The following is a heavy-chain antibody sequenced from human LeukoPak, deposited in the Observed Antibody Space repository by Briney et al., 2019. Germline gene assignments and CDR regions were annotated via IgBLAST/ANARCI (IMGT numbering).Heavy chain of an antibody. Sequence: SETLSLTCTVSGGSTSSCYWSWIRQPPGKGLEWIGYISYSGSTNYNPSLKSRVTIAVDTSKNQFSLKLSSVTAADTAVYYCARVGAYAFDIWGQGTMVSVSS. CDR1: GGSTSSCY. CDR2: ISYSGST. CDR3: ARVGAYAFDI. V-gene: IGHV4-59*01. J-gene: IGHJ3*02. D-gene: IGHD1-26*01.